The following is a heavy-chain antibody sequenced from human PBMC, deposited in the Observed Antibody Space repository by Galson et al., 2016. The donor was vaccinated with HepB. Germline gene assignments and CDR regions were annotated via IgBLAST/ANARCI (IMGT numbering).Heavy chain of an antibody. Sequence: SVKVSCKASGYTFSSYAISWVRQAPRQGLEWMGWISAYNGYTNSAQKFQGRVTMSTDTYTSTAYMELRSLRSDDTAVYYCARETRGYFYWLSLGYDYGMDVCGQGTTFTGSS. J-gene: IGHJ6*02. CDR3: ARETRGYFYWLSLGYDYGMDV. CDR1: GYTFSSYA. V-gene: IGHV1-18*01. D-gene: IGHD3-9*01. CDR2: ISAYNGYT.